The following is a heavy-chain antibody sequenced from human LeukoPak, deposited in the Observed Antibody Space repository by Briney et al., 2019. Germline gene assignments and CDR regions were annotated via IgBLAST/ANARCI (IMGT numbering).Heavy chain of an antibody. Sequence: PSETLSLTCTVSGGSISSYYWSWLRQPPGKGLEWIGYIYYSGSTNYNPSLKSRVTISVDTSKNQFSLKLSSVTAADTAVYYCARDVGYYGSGSYYNVHYFDYWGQGTLVTVSS. CDR3: ARDVGYYGSGSYYNVHYFDY. V-gene: IGHV4-59*01. CDR2: IYYSGST. D-gene: IGHD3-10*01. CDR1: GGSISSYY. J-gene: IGHJ4*02.